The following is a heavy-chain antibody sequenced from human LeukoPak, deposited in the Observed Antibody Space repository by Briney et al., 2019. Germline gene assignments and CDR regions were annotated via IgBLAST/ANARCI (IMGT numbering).Heavy chain of an antibody. CDR1: GYTFTSYG. CDR3: ARDAYYYGSGSYNLPTFDY. Sequence: ASVRVSCKASGYTFTSYGISWVRQAPGQGLEWMGWISAYNGNTNYAQKLQGGVTMTTDTSTSTAYMELRSLRSDDTAVYYCARDAYYYGSGSYNLPTFDYWGQGTPVTVSS. J-gene: IGHJ4*02. CDR2: ISAYNGNT. D-gene: IGHD3-10*01. V-gene: IGHV1-18*01.